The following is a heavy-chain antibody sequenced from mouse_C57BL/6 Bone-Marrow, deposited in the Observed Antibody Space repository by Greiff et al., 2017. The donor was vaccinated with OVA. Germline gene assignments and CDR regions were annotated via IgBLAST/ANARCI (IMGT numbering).Heavy chain of an antibody. Sequence: QVQLQQPGAELVKPGASVKMSCKASGYTFTSYWITWVKQRPGQGLEWIGDIYPGSGSTNYNEKFKSKATLTVDTSSSTAYMQLSSLTSEDSAVDYCARGGYYGSSLDYWGQGTTLTVSS. CDR1: GYTFTSYW. CDR3: ARGGYYGSSLDY. J-gene: IGHJ2*01. D-gene: IGHD1-1*01. CDR2: IYPGSGST. V-gene: IGHV1-55*01.